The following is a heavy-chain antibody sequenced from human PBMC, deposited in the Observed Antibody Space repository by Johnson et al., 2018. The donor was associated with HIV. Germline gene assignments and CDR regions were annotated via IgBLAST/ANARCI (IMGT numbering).Heavy chain of an antibody. CDR1: GFIFSSYA. Sequence: QVQLVESGGGVVQPGRSLRLSCGASGFIFSSYAMHWVRQAPGKGLEWVALISFDGSHKYYADSVKGRFTISRDKSKNTLYLQMNSLRADDTAVYYCARTTRMVGAFDIWGQGTMVTVSS. V-gene: IGHV3-30*14. CDR3: ARTTRMVGAFDI. D-gene: IGHD2-15*01. CDR2: ISFDGSHK. J-gene: IGHJ3*02.